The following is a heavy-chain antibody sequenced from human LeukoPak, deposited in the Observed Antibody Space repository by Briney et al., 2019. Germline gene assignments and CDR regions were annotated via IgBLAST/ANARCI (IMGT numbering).Heavy chain of an antibody. V-gene: IGHV1-18*01. J-gene: IGHJ4*02. CDR1: GYTFSSYG. CDR3: ARRAYYDSSGYYYSFDY. CDR2: ISTYNGNT. Sequence: ASVKVSCKGSGYTFSSYGISWVRQAPGQGLEWMGWISTYNGNTNYAQKLQGRVTMTTDTSTSTAYMELRSLRSDDTAVYYCARRAYYDSSGYYYSFDYWGQGTLVTVSS. D-gene: IGHD3-22*01.